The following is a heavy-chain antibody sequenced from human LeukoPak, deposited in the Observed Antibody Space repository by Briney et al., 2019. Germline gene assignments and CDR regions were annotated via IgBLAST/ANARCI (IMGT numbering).Heavy chain of an antibody. J-gene: IGHJ4*02. CDR2: ISGSGGST. V-gene: IGHV3-23*01. Sequence: GSLRLSCAASGFTFSSYAMSWVRKAPGKGLEWVSAISGSGGSTYYADSVKGRFTISRDNSKNTLYLQMNSLRAEDTAVYYCASIPPLLWLGESHFDYWGQGTLVTVSS. D-gene: IGHD3-10*01. CDR1: GFTFSSYA. CDR3: ASIPPLLWLGESHFDY.